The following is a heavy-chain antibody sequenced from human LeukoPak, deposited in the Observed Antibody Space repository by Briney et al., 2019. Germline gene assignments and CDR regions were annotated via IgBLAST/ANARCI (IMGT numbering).Heavy chain of an antibody. D-gene: IGHD3-22*01. J-gene: IGHJ4*02. Sequence: SVKVSCKASGGTFSSYTISWVRQAPGQGLEWMGRIIPILGIANYAQKFQGRVTITADKSSSTAYMELSSLRSEDTAVYYCARDCPNYDSSGHYFDYWGQGTLVTVSS. CDR2: IIPILGIA. CDR1: GGTFSSYT. V-gene: IGHV1-69*04. CDR3: ARDCPNYDSSGHYFDY.